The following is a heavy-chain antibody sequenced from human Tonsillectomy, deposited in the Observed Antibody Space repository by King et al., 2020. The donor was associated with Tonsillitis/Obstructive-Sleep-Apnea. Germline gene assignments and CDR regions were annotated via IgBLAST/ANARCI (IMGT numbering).Heavy chain of an antibody. CDR2: IRSKAYGGTT. J-gene: IGHJ6*03. V-gene: IGHV3-49*04. CDR1: GFTFGDYA. D-gene: IGHD3-22*01. Sequence: DVQLVESGGDLVQPGRSLRLSCIASGFTFGDYAMSWVRQAPGKGLEWVGFIRSKAYGGTTEYAASVKRRFTISRDDSKSIAYLQMNSLKTEDTAVYYCSREYDSSGYYYVGYYCYYMDVWGKGTTVSVSS. CDR3: SREYDSSGYYYVGYYCYYMDV.